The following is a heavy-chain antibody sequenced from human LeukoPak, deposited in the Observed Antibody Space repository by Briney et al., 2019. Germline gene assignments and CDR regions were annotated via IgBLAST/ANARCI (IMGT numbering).Heavy chain of an antibody. Sequence: GGSLRLSCAASGFTFSSYGMHWVRQAPGKGLEWVAVISYDGSNKYYADSVKGRFTISRDNSKNTPYLQMNSLRAEDTAVYYCAKDSMGAKGYWGQGTLVTVSS. CDR3: AKDSMGAKGY. V-gene: IGHV3-30*18. CDR2: ISYDGSNK. J-gene: IGHJ4*02. D-gene: IGHD1-26*01. CDR1: GFTFSSYG.